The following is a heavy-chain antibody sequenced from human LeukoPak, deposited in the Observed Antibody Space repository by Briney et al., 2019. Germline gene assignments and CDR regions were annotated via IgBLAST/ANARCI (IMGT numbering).Heavy chain of an antibody. CDR1: GGSISSGSYY. D-gene: IGHD3-10*01. V-gene: IGHV4-61*02. Sequence: SETLSRTCTVSGGSISSGSYYWSWIRQPAGKGLEWIGRIYTSGSTNYNPSLKSRVTISVDTSKNQFSLKLSSVTAADTAVYYCASLGGFGDFDYWGQGTLVAVSS. CDR2: IYTSGST. J-gene: IGHJ4*02. CDR3: ASLGGFGDFDY.